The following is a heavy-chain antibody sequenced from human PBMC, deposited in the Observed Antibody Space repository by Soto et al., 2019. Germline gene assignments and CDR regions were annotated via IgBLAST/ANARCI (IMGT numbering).Heavy chain of an antibody. CDR3: ATAEVDY. CDR2: MNSDGSTT. Sequence: PGGSLRLSCAASGFTFGNNWMHWVRQAPGKGLEWVSRMNSDGSTTDYAGSVKGRFTVSRDNAKSTLYLQMNSLRADDTAVYYCATAEVDYWGPGTLVTVS. J-gene: IGHJ4*02. V-gene: IGHV3-74*01. CDR1: GFTFGNNW.